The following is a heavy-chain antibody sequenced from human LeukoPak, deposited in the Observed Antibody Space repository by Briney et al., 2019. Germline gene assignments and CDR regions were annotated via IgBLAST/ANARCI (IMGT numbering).Heavy chain of an antibody. CDR1: GESFSGYY. D-gene: IGHD5-12*01. CDR2: INHSGSA. V-gene: IGHV4-34*01. Sequence: PSETLSLTCAVYGESFSGYYWTWIRQPPGKGLQWIGEINHSGSASYNPSIKSRVIISVDTSKNQFSLKVTSVTAADTAVYYCASYSGYEHYFDYWGQGTLVTVSS. CDR3: ASYSGYEHYFDY. J-gene: IGHJ4*02.